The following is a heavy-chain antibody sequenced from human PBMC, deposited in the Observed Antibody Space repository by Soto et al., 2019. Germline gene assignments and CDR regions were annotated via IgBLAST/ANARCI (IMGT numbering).Heavy chain of an antibody. J-gene: IGHJ6*02. CDR2: IYYSGST. CDR1: GGSISSGGYY. Sequence: PSETLSLTCTVSGGSISSGGYYWSWIRQHPGKGLEWIGYIYYSGSTYYNPSLKSRVTISVDTSKNQFSLKLSSVTAADTAVYYCARDRCSSTSCYDYYYYDGMDVWGQGTTVTVSS. V-gene: IGHV4-31*03. CDR3: ARDRCSSTSCYDYYYYDGMDV. D-gene: IGHD2-2*01.